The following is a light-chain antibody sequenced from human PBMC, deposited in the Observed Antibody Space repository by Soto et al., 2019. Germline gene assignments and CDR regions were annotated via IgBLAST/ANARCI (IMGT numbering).Light chain of an antibody. Sequence: DIQMTQSPSSLSTSVENRVTITCRASQSISRYLNWYQQKPGKAPKLLIYAASSLQSGVPSRLSGSGSGTDFTLTICSLQPEDFSTYYCQLSYSTPYSFGQGTKVDIK. J-gene: IGKJ2*03. CDR3: QLSYSTPYS. CDR1: QSISRY. CDR2: AAS. V-gene: IGKV1-39*01.